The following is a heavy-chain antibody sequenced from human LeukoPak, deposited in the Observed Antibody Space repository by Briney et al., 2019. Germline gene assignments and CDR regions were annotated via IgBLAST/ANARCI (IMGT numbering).Heavy chain of an antibody. Sequence: PSETLSLTCTVSGGSISSGSYYWSWIRQPAGKGLEWIGRIYTSGSTNYNPSLKSRVTISVDTSKNQFSLKLSSVTAADTAVYYCARVNRPSTVWGSYRYTYYFDYWGQGTLVTVSS. V-gene: IGHV4-61*02. D-gene: IGHD3-16*02. CDR3: ARVNRPSTVWGSYRYTYYFDY. CDR1: GGSISSGSYY. J-gene: IGHJ4*02. CDR2: IYTSGST.